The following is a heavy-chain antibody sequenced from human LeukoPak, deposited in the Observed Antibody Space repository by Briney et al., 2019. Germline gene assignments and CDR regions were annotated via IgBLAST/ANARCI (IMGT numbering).Heavy chain of an antibody. Sequence: GGSLRLSCAASGFTFTDYYMTWIRQAPGKGLEWVSSISGGSRTINYADSVKGRFTTSRDNAKNSLFLQMNSLRAEDTAVYYCARAGQSDYWGQGTLVTVSS. CDR3: ARAGQSDY. J-gene: IGHJ4*02. V-gene: IGHV3-11*01. CDR2: ISGGSRTI. CDR1: GFTFTDYY.